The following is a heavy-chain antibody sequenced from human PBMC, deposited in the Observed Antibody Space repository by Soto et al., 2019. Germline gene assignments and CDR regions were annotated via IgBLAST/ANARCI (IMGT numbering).Heavy chain of an antibody. V-gene: IGHV3-23*01. D-gene: IGHD2-2*01. CDR2: ISGGSGDST. CDR1: GFTFSNYA. CDR3: AKNQPSWATRAAFDY. J-gene: IGHJ4*02. Sequence: QPGGSLRLSCAASGFTFSNYAMNWVRQAPGKGLEWVSGISGGSGDSTFYADSVKGRFTISRDNSKNTLHLQTNSLRTEDTAVYYCAKNQPSWATRAAFDYWGQGTLVTVSS.